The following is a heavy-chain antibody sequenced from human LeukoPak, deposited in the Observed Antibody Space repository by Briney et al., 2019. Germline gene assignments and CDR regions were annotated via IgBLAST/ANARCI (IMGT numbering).Heavy chain of an antibody. CDR3: AGSGWYSNYFDY. J-gene: IGHJ4*02. V-gene: IGHV1-2*02. D-gene: IGHD6-19*01. CDR1: GYTFTGYY. Sequence: ASVKVSCKASGYTFTGYYMHWVRQAPGQGLEWMGWINPNGGGTNYAQKFQGRVTMTRDTSISTAYMELSRLRSDDTAVYYCAGSGWYSNYFDYWGQGTLVTVSS. CDR2: INPNGGGT.